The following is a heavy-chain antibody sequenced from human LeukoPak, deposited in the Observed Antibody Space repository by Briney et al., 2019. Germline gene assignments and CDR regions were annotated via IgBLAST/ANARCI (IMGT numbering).Heavy chain of an antibody. Sequence: GASVKVSCKASGGTFSSYAISWVRQAPGQGLEWMGRIIPIFGTANYAQKFQGRVTITTDESTSTAYMELSSLRSEDTAVYYCARDHYYDSSGPWGQGTLVTVPS. CDR3: ARDHYYDSSGP. D-gene: IGHD3-22*01. CDR2: IIPIFGTA. CDR1: GGTFSSYA. J-gene: IGHJ5*02. V-gene: IGHV1-69*05.